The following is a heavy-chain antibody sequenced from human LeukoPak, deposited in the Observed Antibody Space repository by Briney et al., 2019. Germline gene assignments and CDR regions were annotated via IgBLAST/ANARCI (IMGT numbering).Heavy chain of an antibody. Sequence: ASVKVSCKASGGTFSSYAISWVRQAPGQGLEWMGWISAYNGNTNYAQKLQGRVTMTTDTSTSTAYMELRSLRSDDTAVYYCARVAGRYCSSTSCYGGGQFDYWGQGTLVTVSS. CDR2: ISAYNGNT. V-gene: IGHV1-18*01. CDR1: GGTFSSYA. J-gene: IGHJ4*02. CDR3: ARVAGRYCSSTSCYGGGQFDY. D-gene: IGHD2-2*01.